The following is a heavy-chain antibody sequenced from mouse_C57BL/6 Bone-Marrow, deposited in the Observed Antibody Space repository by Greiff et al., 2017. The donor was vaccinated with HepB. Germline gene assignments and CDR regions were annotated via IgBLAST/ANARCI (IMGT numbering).Heavy chain of an antibody. CDR1: GYAFTNYL. Sequence: VQLQQSGAELVRPGTSVKVSCKASGYAFTNYLIEWVKQRPGQGLEWIGVINPGSGGTNYNEKFKGKATLTADKSSSTAYMLLSSLTSEGSAVYFCARGSTVVSRYWGQGTLVTVSA. J-gene: IGHJ3*01. V-gene: IGHV1-54*01. CDR3: ARGSTVVSRY. D-gene: IGHD1-1*01. CDR2: INPGSGGT.